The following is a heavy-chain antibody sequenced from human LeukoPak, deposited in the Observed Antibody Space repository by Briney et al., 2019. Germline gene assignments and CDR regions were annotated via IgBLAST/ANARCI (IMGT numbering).Heavy chain of an antibody. CDR3: ASTRGHSYGWGAFDI. D-gene: IGHD5-18*01. CDR1: GGPISTYY. Sequence: SETLPLTCTVSGGPISTYYWSWFRQPPGEGLEWIGYIYSTGSTDYNASLRSRVTISVDTSKTQFSLKLTSVTAADTAVYYCASTRGHSYGWGAFDIWGQGTMVTVSS. CDR2: IYSTGST. J-gene: IGHJ3*02. V-gene: IGHV4-4*09.